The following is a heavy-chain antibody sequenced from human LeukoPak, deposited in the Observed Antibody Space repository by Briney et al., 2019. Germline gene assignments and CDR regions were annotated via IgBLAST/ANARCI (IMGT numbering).Heavy chain of an antibody. CDR2: IYYSGST. CDR1: GGSISSSSYY. J-gene: IGHJ4*02. V-gene: IGHV4-39*07. CDR3: ARDHGGYLYYFDY. Sequence: SETLSLTCSVSGGSISSSSYYWGWIRQPPGKGLEWIGNIYYSGSTYYNPSLKSRVTISVDTSKNQFSLKLSSVTAADTAVYYCARDHGGYLYYFDYWGQGTLVTVSS. D-gene: IGHD4-23*01.